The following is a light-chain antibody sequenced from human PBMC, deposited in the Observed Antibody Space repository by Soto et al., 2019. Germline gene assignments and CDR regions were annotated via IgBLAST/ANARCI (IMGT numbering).Light chain of an antibody. CDR1: NIGSKS. J-gene: IGLJ2*01. CDR2: YDS. CDR3: QVWDSSSDHPV. Sequence: SYELTQPPSVSVAPGKTARITCGGNNIGSKSVHWYQQKPGQAPVLVIYYDSDRPSGIPERFSGSNSGNTATRTISRVEAGDEAGYYCQVWDSSSDHPVFGGGTKLTVL. V-gene: IGLV3-21*04.